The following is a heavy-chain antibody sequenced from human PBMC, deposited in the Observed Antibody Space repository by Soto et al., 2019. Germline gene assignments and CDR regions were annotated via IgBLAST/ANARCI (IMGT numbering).Heavy chain of an antibody. D-gene: IGHD6-19*01. V-gene: IGHV4-4*08. CDR3: ARLRDSSGWYSRLDP. Sequence: SETLSLTCTVSGGSINNYYWSWIRQPPGKGLEWIGYIYSSGNTYYNPSLKSRVTISVDTSKNQFSLKLSSVTAADTAVYYCARLRDSSGWYSRLDPWGQGTLVTVSS. CDR2: IYSSGNT. J-gene: IGHJ5*02. CDR1: GGSINNYY.